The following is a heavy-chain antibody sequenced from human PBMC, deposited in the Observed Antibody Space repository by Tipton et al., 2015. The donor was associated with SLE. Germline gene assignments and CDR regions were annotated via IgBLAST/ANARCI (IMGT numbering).Heavy chain of an antibody. V-gene: IGHV4-39*01. CDR1: GGSISSSSYY. CDR2: IYYSGST. J-gene: IGHJ6*03. D-gene: IGHD3-3*01. CDR3: ARDQRPLWRNYMDV. Sequence: TLSLTCTVSGGSISSSSYYWGWIRQPPGKGLEWIGSIYYSGSTYYNPSLKSRVTISVDTSKNQFSLKLSSVTAADTAVYYCARDQRPLWRNYMDVWGKGTTVTISS.